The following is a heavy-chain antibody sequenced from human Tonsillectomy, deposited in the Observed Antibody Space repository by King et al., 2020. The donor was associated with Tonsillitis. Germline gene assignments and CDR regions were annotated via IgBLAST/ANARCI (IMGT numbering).Heavy chain of an antibody. Sequence: QLQESGPGLVKPSETLSLTCSVSGGSINNFYWGWIRQSPGKGLDWIGHISYSGSTNYNPSLKSRTTITADASKNEFYLRLNSVTAADTAVYYCATRAYRSGAPFYCWGQGTRVAVPS. J-gene: IGHJ4*02. CDR1: GGSINNFY. CDR3: ATRAYRSGAPFYC. D-gene: IGHD2-21*01. V-gene: IGHV4-59*03. CDR2: ISYSGST.